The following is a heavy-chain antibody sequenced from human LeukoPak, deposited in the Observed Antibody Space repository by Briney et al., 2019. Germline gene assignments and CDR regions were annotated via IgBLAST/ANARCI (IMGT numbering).Heavy chain of an antibody. Sequence: GSLRPSCAASGFAFSTYSMNWVRQAPGKGLEWVSSMSGSSSYIYYADSVEGRFTISRDNAKNSLYLQMNSLRAEDTAVYYCVRDNPRQQGFAYWGQGTLVTVSS. V-gene: IGHV3-21*04. CDR1: GFAFSTYS. CDR2: MSGSSSYI. J-gene: IGHJ4*02. CDR3: VRDNPRQQGFAY. D-gene: IGHD6-13*01.